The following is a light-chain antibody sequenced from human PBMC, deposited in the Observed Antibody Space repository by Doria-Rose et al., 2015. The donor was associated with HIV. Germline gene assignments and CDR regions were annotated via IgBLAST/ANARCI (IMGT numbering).Light chain of an antibody. V-gene: IGKV3-20*01. J-gene: IGKJ1*01. CDR3: HHYGTSWT. CDR1: QSFSSTY. CDR2: DGS. Sequence: EIVLTQSPGTLSLSPGERATLSCRASQSFSSTYLVWYQQKPGQAPSLLIYDGSTRATGIPDRFSASGSGTDFTLTINRLEPEDFALYYCHHYGTSWTFGQGTKVEI.